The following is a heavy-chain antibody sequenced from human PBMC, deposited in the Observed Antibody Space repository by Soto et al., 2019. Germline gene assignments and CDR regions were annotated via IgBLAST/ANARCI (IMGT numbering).Heavy chain of an antibody. Sequence: GESLKISCQGSGYMFTNYWINWVRQVSGSGLEWLGRIDPSDSYTKYNPSFQGHVTISADKSTSTAYLQWSSLRASDTAVYYCASHNFFCGGDCNSSGMDVWDQGTTVTVSS. D-gene: IGHD2-21*02. CDR1: GYMFTNYW. CDR2: IDPSDSYT. V-gene: IGHV5-10-1*01. CDR3: ASHNFFCGGDCNSSGMDV. J-gene: IGHJ6*02.